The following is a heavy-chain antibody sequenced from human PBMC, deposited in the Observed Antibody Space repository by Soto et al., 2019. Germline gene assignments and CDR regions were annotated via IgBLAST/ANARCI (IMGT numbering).Heavy chain of an antibody. V-gene: IGHV3-74*01. J-gene: IGHJ6*02. CDR1: GFTFSSYW. CDR2: INSDGSST. D-gene: IGHD1-20*01. Sequence: PGGSLRLSCAASGFTFSSYWMHWVRQAPGKGLVWVSRINSDGSSTSYADSVKGRFTISRDNAKNTLYLQMNSLRAEDTAVYYCARNKNRYSYYYGMDVWGQGTTVTVSS. CDR3: ARNKNRYSYYYGMDV.